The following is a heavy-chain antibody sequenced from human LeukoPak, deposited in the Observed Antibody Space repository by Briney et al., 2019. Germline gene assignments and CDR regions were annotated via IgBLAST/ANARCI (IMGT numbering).Heavy chain of an antibody. D-gene: IGHD4-23*01. CDR2: IYYSGST. J-gene: IGHJ2*01. CDR3: ATLYGGNSGWYFDL. V-gene: IGHV4-59*08. CDR1: GGSISSYY. Sequence: PSETLSLTCTVSGGSISSYYWGWIRQPPGKGLEWIGYIYYSGSTNYNPSLKSRVTISVDTSKNQFSLKLSSVTAADTAVYYCATLYGGNSGWYFDLWGRGTLVTVSS.